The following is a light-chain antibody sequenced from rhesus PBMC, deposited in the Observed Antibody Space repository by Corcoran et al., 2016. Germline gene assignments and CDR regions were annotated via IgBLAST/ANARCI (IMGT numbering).Light chain of an antibody. CDR1: QGISNH. Sequence: DIQMTQSPSSLSASVGDRVTITCRASQGISNHLSWYQQKPGKAPKLLIYDASTLESGVPSRFSGSGSATDFTLTISSLQPEDFATDYCLQYNSDPYSFGQGTKVEIK. CDR2: DAS. V-gene: IGKV1-43*02. CDR3: LQYNSDPYS. J-gene: IGKJ2*01.